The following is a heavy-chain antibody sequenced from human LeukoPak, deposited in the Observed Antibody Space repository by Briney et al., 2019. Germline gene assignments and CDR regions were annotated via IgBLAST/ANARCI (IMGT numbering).Heavy chain of an antibody. J-gene: IGHJ4*02. CDR2: IIPIFGTA. CDR3: GRDLTLYRSSSDNRPTDDY. Sequence: SVKVSCKASGGTFSSYAISWVRQAPGQGLEWMGGIIPIFGTANYAQKFQGRVTITADESTGTAYMELSSLRSEETAVYYCGRDLTLYRSSSDNRPTDDYWGQETLVTVSS. V-gene: IGHV1-69*13. CDR1: GGTFSSYA. D-gene: IGHD6-6*01.